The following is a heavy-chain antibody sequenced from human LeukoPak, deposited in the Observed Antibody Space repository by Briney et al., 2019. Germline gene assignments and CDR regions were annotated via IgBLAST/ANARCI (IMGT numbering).Heavy chain of an antibody. Sequence: PSETLSLTCTISGDSISGYYWTWIRQPAGKGLEGIGRIYIDGSTNYNPSLESRVTTSIDTSKSQVSLKLSPVTAADTAVYYCARDPWGAYKLDFWGQGTLVTVSS. CDR2: IYIDGST. V-gene: IGHV4-4*07. CDR1: GDSISGYY. J-gene: IGHJ4*02. CDR3: ARDPWGAYKLDF. D-gene: IGHD5-24*01.